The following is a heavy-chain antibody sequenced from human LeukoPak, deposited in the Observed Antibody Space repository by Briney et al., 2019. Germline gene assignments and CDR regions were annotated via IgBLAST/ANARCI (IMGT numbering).Heavy chain of an antibody. J-gene: IGHJ4*02. Sequence: PGGSLRLSCAASGFTFSSYGMHWVRQAPGKGLEWVAVISYDGSNKYYADSVKGRLTISRDNSKNTLYLQMNSLRAEDTAVYYCAKESYYDSSGYYYNYYFDYWGQGTLVTVSS. CDR2: ISYDGSNK. V-gene: IGHV3-30*18. D-gene: IGHD3-22*01. CDR3: AKESYYDSSGYYYNYYFDY. CDR1: GFTFSSYG.